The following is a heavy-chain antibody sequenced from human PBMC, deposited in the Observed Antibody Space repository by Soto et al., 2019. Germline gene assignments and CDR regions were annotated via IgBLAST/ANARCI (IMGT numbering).Heavy chain of an antibody. Sequence: GPTQVKPRQTLTLTCTFSGFSLTTSGVGVGWIRQSPGKAPEWLALIYWDDDKRYSPSLKSRLTITKDTSKNQVVLTMADLDPADTATYYCAHRVLRTVFGLVMTTAIYFDFWGQGTPVAVSS. V-gene: IGHV2-5*02. D-gene: IGHD3-3*01. CDR1: GFSLTTSGVG. CDR3: AHRVLRTVFGLVMTTAIYFDF. J-gene: IGHJ4*02. CDR2: IYWDDDK.